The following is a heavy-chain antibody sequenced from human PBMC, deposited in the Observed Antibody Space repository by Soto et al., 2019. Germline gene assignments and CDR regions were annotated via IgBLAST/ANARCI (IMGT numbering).Heavy chain of an antibody. CDR2: INAGNGNT. J-gene: IGHJ4*02. CDR1: GYTFTSYA. D-gene: IGHD6-13*01. V-gene: IGHV1-3*01. CDR3: ARDRLYGSSWYYFDY. Sequence: ASVKVSCKASGYTFTSYAMHWVRHAPGQRLEWMGWINAGNGNTRYSQKFQDRVRITTDTSASTAYMELSSLRSEDTAVYYCARDRLYGSSWYYFDYGGQGTLVTLSS.